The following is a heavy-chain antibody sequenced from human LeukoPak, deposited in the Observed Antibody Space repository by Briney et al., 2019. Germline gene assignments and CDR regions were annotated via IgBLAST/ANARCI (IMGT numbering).Heavy chain of an antibody. V-gene: IGHV4-59*01. J-gene: IGHJ4*02. D-gene: IGHD5-24*01. CDR2: IYYSGST. CDR1: GGSISSYY. CDR3: ARGDVEMAKGHDY. Sequence: SETLSLTCTVSGGSISSYYWSWIRQPPGKGLEWIGYIYYSGSTNYNPSLKSRVTISVDTSKNQFSLKLSSVTAADTAGYYCARGDVEMAKGHDYWGQGTLVTVSS.